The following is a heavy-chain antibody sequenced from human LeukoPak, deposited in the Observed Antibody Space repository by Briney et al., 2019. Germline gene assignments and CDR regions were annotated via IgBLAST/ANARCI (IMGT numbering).Heavy chain of an antibody. D-gene: IGHD2-21*02. J-gene: IGHJ2*01. CDR3: ARRVTAQWYFDL. CDR2: ISWNSGSI. CDR1: GFTFDDYA. Sequence: GGSLRLSCAASGFTFDDYAMHWVRQAPGKGLEWVSGISWNSGSIGYADSVKGRFTISRDNAKNSLYLQMTSLRADDTAVYYCARRVTAQWYFDLWGRGTLVTVSS. V-gene: IGHV3-9*01.